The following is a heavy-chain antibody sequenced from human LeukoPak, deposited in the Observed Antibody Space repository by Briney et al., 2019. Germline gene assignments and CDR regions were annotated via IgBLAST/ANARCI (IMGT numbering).Heavy chain of an antibody. CDR1: GGTFSSYA. CDR2: IIPIFGTA. D-gene: IGHD3-16*02. J-gene: IGHJ6*03. V-gene: IGHV1-69*05. CDR3: ARVRLRLGELSPNYYYCMDV. Sequence: SVKVSCKASGGTFSSYAISWVRQAPGQGLEWMGGIIPIFGTANYAQKFQGRVTITTDESTSTAYMELSSLRSEDTAVYYCARVRLRLGELSPNYYYCMDVWGKGTTVTVSS.